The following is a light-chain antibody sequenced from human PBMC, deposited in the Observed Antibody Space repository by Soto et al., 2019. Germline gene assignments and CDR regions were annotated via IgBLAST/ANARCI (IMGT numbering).Light chain of an antibody. J-gene: IGLJ1*01. CDR2: EVS. CDR3: ASWDDSLRGYV. V-gene: IGLV2-14*01. CDR1: SSDVGGYNY. Sequence: QSVLTQPASVSGSPGQSITISCTGTSSDVGGYNYVSWYQQHPGKAPKLMIYEVSNRPSGVSNRFSGSKSGNTASLTISGLQAEDEADYYCASWDDSLRGYVFGTGTKVTVL.